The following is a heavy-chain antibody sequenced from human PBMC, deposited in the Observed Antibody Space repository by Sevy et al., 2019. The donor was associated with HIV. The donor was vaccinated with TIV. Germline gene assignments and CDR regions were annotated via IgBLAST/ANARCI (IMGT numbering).Heavy chain of an antibody. D-gene: IGHD5-18*01. CDR1: GGSISSYY. Sequence: SETLSLTCTVSGGSISSYYWSLIRQPAGKGLEWIGCIYTSGSTNYNPSLKSRVTMSVDTSKNQFSLKLSSVTAADTAVYYCARGEYSYGYVYFDYWGQGTLVTVSS. CDR3: ARGEYSYGYVYFDY. J-gene: IGHJ4*02. V-gene: IGHV4-4*07. CDR2: IYTSGST.